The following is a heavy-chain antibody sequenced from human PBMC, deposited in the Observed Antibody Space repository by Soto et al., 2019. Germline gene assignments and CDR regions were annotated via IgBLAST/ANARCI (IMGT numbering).Heavy chain of an antibody. CDR3: AREGYRSSN. CDR2: ISYSGST. Sequence: SETLSLTCTVSGGSVSSGSYYWSWIRQPPGKGLEWIGYISYSGSTHYNPSLKSRVTISVDTSKNQFSLKLNSMTAAGTAVYYCAREGYRSSNWGQGTLVTVSS. V-gene: IGHV4-61*01. CDR1: GGSVSSGSYY. J-gene: IGHJ4*02. D-gene: IGHD5-12*01.